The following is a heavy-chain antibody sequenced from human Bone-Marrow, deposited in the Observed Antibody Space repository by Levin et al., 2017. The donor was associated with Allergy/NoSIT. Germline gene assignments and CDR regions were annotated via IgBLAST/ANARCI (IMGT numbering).Heavy chain of an antibody. CDR2: IYHSGST. CDR3: ARGVGTTHFQH. Sequence: PSETLSLTCSVSGGYISSYYWSWIRQPPGKGLEWIAYIYHSGSTNYNPSLKSRVTISVDRSKKQFSLKLNSVTAADTAVYYCARGVGTTHFQHWGQGTLVTVSS. D-gene: IGHD3-3*01. V-gene: IGHV4-59*01. J-gene: IGHJ1*01. CDR1: GGYISSYY.